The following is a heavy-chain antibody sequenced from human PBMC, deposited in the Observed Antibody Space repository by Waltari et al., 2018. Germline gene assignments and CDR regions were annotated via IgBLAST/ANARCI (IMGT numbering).Heavy chain of an antibody. CDR2: MNNDGSGT. D-gene: IGHD6-19*01. CDR1: RFTFSSSW. V-gene: IGHV3-74*01. J-gene: IGHJ4*02. Sequence: EVQLVESGGCLVHPGGFLRLACTASRFTFSSSWIHWVRQAPGKALVWVSRMNNDGSGTSTADSVKGRFTISRDNAKNTLYLQMNSLRAEDTAVYYCARAISSGWWFDYWGQGTLVTVSS. CDR3: ARAISSGWWFDY.